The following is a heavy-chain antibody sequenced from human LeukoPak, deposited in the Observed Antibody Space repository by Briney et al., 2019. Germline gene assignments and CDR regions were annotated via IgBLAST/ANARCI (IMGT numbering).Heavy chain of an antibody. Sequence: GGSLRLSCAASGFTFSSYAMHWVRQAPGKGLEWVAVISYDGSNKYYADSVKGRFTISRDNSKNTLYLQMNSLRAEDTAVYYCARAAGFDYWGQGTLVTVSS. CDR2: ISYDGSNK. CDR3: ARAAGFDY. J-gene: IGHJ4*02. V-gene: IGHV3-30-3*01. CDR1: GFTFSSYA.